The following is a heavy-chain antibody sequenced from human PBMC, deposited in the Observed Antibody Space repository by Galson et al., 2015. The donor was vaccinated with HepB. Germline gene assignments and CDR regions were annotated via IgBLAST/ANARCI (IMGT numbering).Heavy chain of an antibody. J-gene: IGHJ4*02. D-gene: IGHD5-12*01. CDR2: LYYGGST. CDR1: GGLISGSNYH. V-gene: IGHV4-39*07. Sequence: SETLSLTCTVPGGLISGSNYHWGWIRRPPGKGLEWIGTLYYGGSTFYNPSLNSRVTISVDTSKTHLSLKLTSVTAADAGKYYCAINLSDGSGYFHWGQGTLVSVSS. CDR3: AINLSDGSGYFH.